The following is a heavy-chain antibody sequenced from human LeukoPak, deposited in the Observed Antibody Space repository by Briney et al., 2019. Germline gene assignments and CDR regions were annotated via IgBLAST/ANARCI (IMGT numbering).Heavy chain of an antibody. CDR3: ARQDNLTTRDAFDI. Sequence: PSETLSLTCTVSGYSISSGYYWGWIRQPPGKGLEWIGSIYHSGSTYYNPSLKSRVTISVDTSKNQFSLKLSSVTAADTAVYYCARQDNLTTRDAFDIWGQGTMVTVSS. V-gene: IGHV4-38-2*02. CDR2: IYHSGST. D-gene: IGHD3-22*01. CDR1: GYSISSGYY. J-gene: IGHJ3*02.